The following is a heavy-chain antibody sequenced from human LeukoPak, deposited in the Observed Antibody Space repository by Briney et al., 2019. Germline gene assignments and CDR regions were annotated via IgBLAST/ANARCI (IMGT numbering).Heavy chain of an antibody. CDR1: GGSISSSNFY. J-gene: IGHJ2*01. CDR2: IYYSGST. D-gene: IGHD6-13*01. CDR3: ARGSREAASGTYWYFDL. Sequence: SETLSLTCTVSGGSISSSNFYWGWIRQPPGKGLEGIGSIYYSGSTYYNPSLKSRVTISVDTSKNQFSLKLSSVTAADTAVYYCARGSREAASGTYWYFDLWGRGTLVTVSS. V-gene: IGHV4-39*07.